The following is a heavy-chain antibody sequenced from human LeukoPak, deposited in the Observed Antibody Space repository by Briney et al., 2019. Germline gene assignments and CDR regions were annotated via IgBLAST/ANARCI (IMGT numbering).Heavy chain of an antibody. CDR1: GGSITSSSYY. CDR3: ARLIHPEGSSWYHDY. D-gene: IGHD6-13*01. J-gene: IGHJ4*02. CDR2: IYYSGST. V-gene: IGHV4-39*01. Sequence: PSETLSLTCTVSGGSITSSSYYWGWLRQPPGKGLEWIGSIYYSGSTYYNPSLKSRVTISVDTSKNQFSLKLSSVTAADTAVYYCARLIHPEGSSWYHDYWGQGTLVTVSS.